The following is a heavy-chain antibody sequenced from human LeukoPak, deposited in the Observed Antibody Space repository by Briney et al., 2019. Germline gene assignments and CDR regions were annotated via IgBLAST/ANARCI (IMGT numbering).Heavy chain of an antibody. CDR3: AREYCSSTSCYSSPLAWFDP. Sequence: ASVKVSCKASGYTFTGYYMHWVRRAPGQGLEWMGWINPNSGGTNYAQKFQGRVTMTRDTSISTAYMELSRLRSDDTAVYYCAREYCSSTSCYSSPLAWFDPWGQGTLVTVSS. V-gene: IGHV1-2*02. CDR1: GYTFTGYY. D-gene: IGHD2-2*01. CDR2: INPNSGGT. J-gene: IGHJ5*02.